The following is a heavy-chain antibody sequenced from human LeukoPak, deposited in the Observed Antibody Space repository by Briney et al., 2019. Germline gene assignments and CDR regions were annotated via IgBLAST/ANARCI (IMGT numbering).Heavy chain of an antibody. CDR2: IYYSGST. D-gene: IGHD2-2*02. V-gene: IGHV4-31*03. Sequence: SETLSLTCTVSGGSISSGGYYWSWIRQHLGKGLEWIGYIYYSGSTYDNPSLKSRVTISVDTSKNQFSLKLSSVTAADTAVYYCARSYCSSTSCYNGLISWGQGTLVTVSS. J-gene: IGHJ4*02. CDR1: GGSISSGGYY. CDR3: ARSYCSSTSCYNGLIS.